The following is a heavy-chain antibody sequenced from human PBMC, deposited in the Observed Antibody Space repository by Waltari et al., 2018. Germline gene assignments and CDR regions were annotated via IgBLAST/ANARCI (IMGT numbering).Heavy chain of an antibody. Sequence: QVQLVQSGAEVKKPGSSVKVSCKPSAGSFNSHEINWVRQAPGHGLEWMGGVTPIVLTSSYAQNLKGRGTITADESTSTVNMQRTSLKFDDTAVYYCARAAMHYSDSTPYSLDLWGQGTLVTVSA. V-gene: IGHV1-69*01. CDR1: AGSFNSHE. J-gene: IGHJ5*02. D-gene: IGHD3-22*01. CDR3: ARAAMHYSDSTPYSLDL. CDR2: VTPIVLTS.